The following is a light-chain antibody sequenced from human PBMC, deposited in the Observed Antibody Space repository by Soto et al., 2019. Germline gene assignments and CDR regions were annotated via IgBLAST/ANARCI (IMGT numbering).Light chain of an antibody. CDR1: SSNIGSNY. CDR3: AAWDDSLSGYVV. V-gene: IGLV1-47*01. Sequence: QSVLTQPPSASGTPGQRVTISCSGSSSNIGSNYVYWYQQLPGTAPKLLIYRNNQRPSGVPDRFSGSKSGTSASLAISGLRSEDAADYYCAAWDDSLSGYVVFGGGTKVTVL. CDR2: RNN. J-gene: IGLJ2*01.